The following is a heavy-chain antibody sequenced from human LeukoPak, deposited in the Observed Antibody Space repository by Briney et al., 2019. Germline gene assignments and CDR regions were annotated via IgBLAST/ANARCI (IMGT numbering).Heavy chain of an antibody. Sequence: GGSLRLSCAASGFTFSSYEMNWVRQAPGKGLEWVSYISSSGSTIYYADSVKGRFTISRDNAKNSLYLQMHSLRAEDTAVYYCARVGCSSTSCPHYYYYYMDVWGKGTTVTVSS. CDR3: ARVGCSSTSCPHYYYYYMDV. D-gene: IGHD2-2*01. V-gene: IGHV3-48*03. CDR2: ISSSGSTI. J-gene: IGHJ6*03. CDR1: GFTFSSYE.